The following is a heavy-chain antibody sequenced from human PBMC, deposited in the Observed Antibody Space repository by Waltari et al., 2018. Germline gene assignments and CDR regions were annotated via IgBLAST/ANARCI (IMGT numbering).Heavy chain of an antibody. Sequence: EVHLAESGGGVVQPGGSLRLSCTGSGFRFGDYWMHWVRQAPGKGLDGVSRINVDGGYISYGDAVKGRFTISRDNAKNTGFLQLNSLRADDTAVYFCARKAGSGYPYGPFYYDNWGQGTLVTVSS. CDR3: ARKAGSGYPYGPFYYDN. CDR1: GFRFGDYW. CDR2: INVDGGYI. V-gene: IGHV3-74*01. D-gene: IGHD5-12*01. J-gene: IGHJ4*02.